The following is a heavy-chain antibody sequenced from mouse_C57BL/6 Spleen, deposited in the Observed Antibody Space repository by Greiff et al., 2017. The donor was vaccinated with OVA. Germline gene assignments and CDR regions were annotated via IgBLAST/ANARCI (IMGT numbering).Heavy chain of an antibody. D-gene: IGHD2-4*01. CDR3: ARLGLRLGWYFDV. V-gene: IGHV1-52*01. CDR2: IDPSDSET. Sequence: VQLQQPGAELVRPGSSVKLSCKASGYTFTSYWMHWVKQRPIQGLEWIGNIDPSDSETHYNQKFKDKATLTVDKSSSTAYMQLSSLTSEDSAVYYCARLGLRLGWYFDVWGTGTTVTVSS. CDR1: GYTFTSYW. J-gene: IGHJ1*03.